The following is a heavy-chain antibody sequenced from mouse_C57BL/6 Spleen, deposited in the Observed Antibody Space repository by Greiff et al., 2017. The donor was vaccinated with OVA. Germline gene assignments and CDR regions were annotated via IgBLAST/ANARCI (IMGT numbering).Heavy chain of an antibody. CDR1: GYTFTSYW. D-gene: IGHD1-1*01. J-gene: IGHJ2*02. CDR2: IDPSDSYT. V-gene: IGHV1-69*01. CDR3: ASHSPSGSSYAFAY. Sequence: QVQLQQPGAELVMPGASVKLSCKASGYTFTSYWMHWVKQRPGQGLEWIGEIDPSDSYTNYNQKFKGKSTLTVDKSSSTAYLQLSSLTSEASAVXFCASHSPSGSSYAFAYWGQGTSLTVSS.